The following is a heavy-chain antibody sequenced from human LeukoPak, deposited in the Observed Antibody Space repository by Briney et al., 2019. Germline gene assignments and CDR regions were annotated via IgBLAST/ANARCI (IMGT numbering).Heavy chain of an antibody. J-gene: IGHJ3*02. CDR2: INPSGGST. D-gene: IGHD6-19*01. Sequence: ASVKVSCKASGYTFTSYYMHWVRQAPGQGLEWMGIINPSGGSTSYAQKFQGRVTMTRDTSTSTVYMELSSLRSEDTAVYYCARSAYSREVSSGRNAFDIWGQGTMVTVSS. CDR3: ARSAYSREVSSGRNAFDI. CDR1: GYTFTSYY. V-gene: IGHV1-46*01.